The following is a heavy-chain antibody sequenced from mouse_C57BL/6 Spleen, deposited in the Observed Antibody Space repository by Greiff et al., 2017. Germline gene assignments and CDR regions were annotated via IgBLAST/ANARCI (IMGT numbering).Heavy chain of an antibody. CDR3: ARQDYYGSSSYAMDY. V-gene: IGHV1-50*01. CDR2: IDPSDSYT. CDR1: GYTFTSYW. Sequence: QVQLQQSGAELVKPGASVKLSCKASGYTFTSYWMQWVKQRPGQGLEWIGEIDPSDSYTTYNQKFKGKATLTVDTSSSTAYMQLSSLTSEDSAVYYCARQDYYGSSSYAMDYWGQGTSVTVSS. D-gene: IGHD1-1*01. J-gene: IGHJ4*01.